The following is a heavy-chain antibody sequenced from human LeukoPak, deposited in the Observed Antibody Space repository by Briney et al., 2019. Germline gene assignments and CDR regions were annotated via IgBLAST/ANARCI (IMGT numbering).Heavy chain of an antibody. Sequence: PSETLSLTCTVSGGSISSGSYYWSWIRQPAGKGLEWIGRIYTSGSTNYNPSLKSRVTISVDTSKNQFSLKLSFVTAADTAVYYCAVQQADAFDIWGQGTMVTVSS. CDR2: IYTSGST. CDR3: AVQQADAFDI. J-gene: IGHJ3*02. D-gene: IGHD6-13*01. CDR1: GGSISSGSYY. V-gene: IGHV4-61*02.